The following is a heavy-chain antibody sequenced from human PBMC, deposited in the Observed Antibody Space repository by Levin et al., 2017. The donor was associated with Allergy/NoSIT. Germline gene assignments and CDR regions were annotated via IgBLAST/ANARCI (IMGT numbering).Heavy chain of an antibody. CDR3: ARQLGNFWSGYNYFDY. CDR1: GFTFSSYE. J-gene: IGHJ4*02. CDR2: ISSTGSTI. D-gene: IGHD3-3*01. V-gene: IGHV3-48*03. Sequence: GESLKISCAASGFTFSSYEMNWVRRAPGKGLEWVSYISSTGSTIYSADSVKGRFTISRDNAKNSLYLHMNSLRAEDTAVYYCARQLGNFWSGYNYFDYWGQGTLVTISS.